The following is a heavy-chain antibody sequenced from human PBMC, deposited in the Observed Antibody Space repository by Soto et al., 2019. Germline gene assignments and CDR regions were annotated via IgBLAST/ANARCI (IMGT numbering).Heavy chain of an antibody. CDR1: GFTFSSYA. CDR3: ARDKAYYDFWSGSGSGNWFDP. J-gene: IGHJ5*02. D-gene: IGHD3-3*01. V-gene: IGHV3-30-3*01. Sequence: PGGSLRLSCAASGFTFSSYAMHWVRQAPGKGLEWVAVISYDGSNKYYADSVKGRFTISRDNSKNTLYLQMNSLRAEDTAVYYCARDKAYYDFWSGSGSGNWFDPWGQGTLVTVSS. CDR2: ISYDGSNK.